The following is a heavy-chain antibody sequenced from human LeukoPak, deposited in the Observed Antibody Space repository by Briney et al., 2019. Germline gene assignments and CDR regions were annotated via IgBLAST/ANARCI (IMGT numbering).Heavy chain of an antibody. V-gene: IGHV3-48*02. CDR1: GFTFSSYS. CDR2: ISSSSSTI. J-gene: IGHJ4*02. D-gene: IGHD3-10*01. CDR3: AVGRVITKVQGVLVY. Sequence: PGGSLRLSCAASGFTFSSYSMNWVRQAPGKGLEWVSYISSSSSTIYYADSVKGRFTISRDNVKNSLYLQMNSLRDEDTAVYYCAVGRVITKVQGVLVYWGQGSLVTVSS.